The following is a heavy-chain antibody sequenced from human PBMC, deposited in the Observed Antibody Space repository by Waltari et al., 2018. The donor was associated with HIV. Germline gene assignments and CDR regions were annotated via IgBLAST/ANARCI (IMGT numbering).Heavy chain of an antibody. D-gene: IGHD3-10*01. CDR1: GFTFGSFA. V-gene: IGHV3-23*01. Sequence: ASGFTFGSFAMSWVRQAPGKGPEWVSGTSASGGTTYYADSVKGRFTISRDNSKNTLYLQMNRLRAEDTAVYYCAKAPLRRSSVGGEGPSHFEYWGQGTLVTVSS. J-gene: IGHJ4*02. CDR2: TSASGGTT. CDR3: AKAPLRRSSVGGEGPSHFEY.